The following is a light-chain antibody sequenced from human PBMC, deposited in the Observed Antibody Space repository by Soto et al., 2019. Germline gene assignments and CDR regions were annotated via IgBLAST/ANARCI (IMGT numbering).Light chain of an antibody. CDR1: SSDVGAYNL. CDR2: EVT. J-gene: IGLJ1*01. CDR3: ASLTTTNFV. Sequence: QSALTQPASVSGSPGQSITIACTGTSSDVGAYNLVSWYQHLPDKAPKLIISEVTNRPSGVSDRFSGSKSGNTASLTISGLQAEDEDDYYCASLTTTNFVFGSGTKVTV. V-gene: IGLV2-14*01.